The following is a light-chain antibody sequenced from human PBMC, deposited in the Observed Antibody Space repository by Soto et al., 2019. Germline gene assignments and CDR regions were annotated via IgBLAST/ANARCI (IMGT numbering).Light chain of an antibody. J-gene: IGKJ2*01. CDR3: QQHDGSSMYS. CDR1: QSVSTTY. Sequence: EIVLTQSPASLSLSPGERATLSCRASQSVSTTYFAWYQQKPGQAPRLLIYGASIRATGIPDRFSGSGSGRDFTLTISRLEPEDSAIYYCQQHDGSSMYSFGQGAKVEIK. CDR2: GAS. V-gene: IGKV3-20*01.